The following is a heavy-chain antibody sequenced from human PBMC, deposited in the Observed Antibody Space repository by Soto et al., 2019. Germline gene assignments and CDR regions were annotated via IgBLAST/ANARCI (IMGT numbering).Heavy chain of an antibody. J-gene: IGHJ4*02. CDR2: INPNSGGT. V-gene: IGHV1-2*04. D-gene: IGHD6-25*01. Sequence: ASVKVSCKASGYTFTGYYMHWVRQAPGQGLEWMGWINPNSGGTNYAQKFQGWVTMTRDTSISTAYMELSRLRSDDTAVYYCARVKERTPGSYFDYWGQGTMVTVYS. CDR3: ARVKERTPGSYFDY. CDR1: GYTFTGYY.